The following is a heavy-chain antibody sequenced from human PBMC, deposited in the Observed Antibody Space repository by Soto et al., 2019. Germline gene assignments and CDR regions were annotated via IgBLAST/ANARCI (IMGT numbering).Heavy chain of an antibody. CDR2: IYYSGST. D-gene: IGHD1-1*01. CDR3: ASRRGPTFDF. Sequence: QVQLQESGPGLVKPSETLSLTCTVSGGSISSYYWSWIRQPPGKGLEWIGYIYYSGSTTYNPSLKSRVTISVDTSKNQSSLKLSSVTDADTAVDNCASRRGPTFDFWGQGPLVTVSS. CDR1: GGSISSYY. V-gene: IGHV4-59*01. J-gene: IGHJ4*02.